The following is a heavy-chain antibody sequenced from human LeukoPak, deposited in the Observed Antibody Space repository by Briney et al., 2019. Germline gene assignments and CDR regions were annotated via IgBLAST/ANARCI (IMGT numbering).Heavy chain of an antibody. Sequence: ASVTVSCKVPGYTLTKLSMHWVRQAPGKGLEWMGGFDPENGETVHAQKFQGRVSMTEDTSTDTAYMELSSLRSEDTAVYYCARSGPGSGTIDYWGQGTLVTVSS. J-gene: IGHJ4*02. CDR1: GYTLTKLS. V-gene: IGHV1-24*01. CDR2: FDPENGET. CDR3: ARSGPGSGTIDY. D-gene: IGHD6-19*01.